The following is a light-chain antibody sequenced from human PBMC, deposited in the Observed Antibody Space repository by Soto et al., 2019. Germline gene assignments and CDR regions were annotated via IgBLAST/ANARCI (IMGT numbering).Light chain of an antibody. V-gene: IGKV3-15*01. J-gene: IGKJ1*01. CDR1: QSVSSN. CDR2: GAS. Sequence: EIVMTQSPATLSVSPAERATLSCRASQSVSSNLAWYQQKPGQAPRLLIYGASTRATGIPARFSGSGSGTEFTLTISSLQSEDFAVYYCQQYNNGPPWTFGQGTKVDIK. CDR3: QQYNNGPPWT.